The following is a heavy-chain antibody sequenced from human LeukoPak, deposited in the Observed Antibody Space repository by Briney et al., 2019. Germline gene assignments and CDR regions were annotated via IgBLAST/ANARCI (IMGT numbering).Heavy chain of an antibody. CDR3: TRILATMGILFFDY. V-gene: IGHV3-49*04. D-gene: IGHD5-24*01. CDR2: IRSKAYGGTT. Sequence: GGSLRLSCAASEFTFSNYAMSWVRQAPGKGLEWVGFIRSKAYGGTTEYAASVKGRFTISRDDSKSIAYLQMNSLKTEDTAVYYCTRILATMGILFFDYWGQGTLVTVSS. J-gene: IGHJ4*02. CDR1: EFTFSNYA.